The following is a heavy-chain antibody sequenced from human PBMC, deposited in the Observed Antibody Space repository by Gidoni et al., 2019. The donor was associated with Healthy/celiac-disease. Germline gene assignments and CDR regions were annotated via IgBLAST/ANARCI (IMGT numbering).Heavy chain of an antibody. J-gene: IGHJ1*01. CDR3: ARDQDGYCSSTSCYFSYFQH. Sequence: QVQLVESGGGVVQPGRSLSLSCSAYGFTFRSYAMHWVRQAPGKGLEWVAVISYDGSNKYYADSVKGRFTISRDNSKNTLYLQMNSLRAEDTAVYYCARDQDGYCSSTSCYFSYFQHWGQGTLVTVSS. V-gene: IGHV3-30-3*01. CDR1: GFTFRSYA. D-gene: IGHD2-2*03. CDR2: ISYDGSNK.